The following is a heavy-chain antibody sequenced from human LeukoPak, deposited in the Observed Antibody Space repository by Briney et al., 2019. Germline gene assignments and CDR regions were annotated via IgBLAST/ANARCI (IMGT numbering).Heavy chain of an antibody. J-gene: IGHJ4*02. D-gene: IGHD1-1*01. CDR1: GFTFRSYG. CDR2: VTSDGGTE. Sequence: GGSLTLSCAASGFTFRSYGMHWVRQSPGKGLEWVASVTSDGGTEYYAASVKGRFTISRDNSRNRVYLRMNSLRTEDTAVYRCAKRSESNSGPFDYWGQGALVIVS. CDR3: AKRSESNSGPFDY. V-gene: IGHV3-30*18.